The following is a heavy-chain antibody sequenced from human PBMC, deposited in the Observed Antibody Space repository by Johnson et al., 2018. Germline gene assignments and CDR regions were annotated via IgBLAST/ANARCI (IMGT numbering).Heavy chain of an antibody. CDR3: TRSDYSGTYFS. CDR2: IRSKANNYAI. V-gene: IGHV3-73*02. CDR1: GFSFSGSP. Sequence: VQLQESGGGLVQPGGSLKLSCAASGFSFSGSPMHWVRQASGNGLEWVGRIRSKANNYAIAYGASVKGRFTIYRDDSKKAAYLQMNSLKTEDTAVYYCTRSDYSGTYFSWGQGTRVTVCS. J-gene: IGHJ1*01. D-gene: IGHD1-26*01.